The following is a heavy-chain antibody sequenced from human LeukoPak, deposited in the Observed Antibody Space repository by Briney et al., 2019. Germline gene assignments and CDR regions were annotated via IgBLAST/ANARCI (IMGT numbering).Heavy chain of an antibody. CDR2: ISSYGDST. Sequence: HPGGSLRLSCAASGFTFSSYAMHWVRQAPGKGLEYVSAISSYGDSTYYADSVKGRFTISRDNSKKTLYLEMGSLRAEDMAVYYCARGNRGNYCYGMDVWGQGTTVTVSS. V-gene: IGHV3-64*02. CDR1: GFTFSSYA. J-gene: IGHJ6*02. CDR3: ARGNRGNYCYGMDV.